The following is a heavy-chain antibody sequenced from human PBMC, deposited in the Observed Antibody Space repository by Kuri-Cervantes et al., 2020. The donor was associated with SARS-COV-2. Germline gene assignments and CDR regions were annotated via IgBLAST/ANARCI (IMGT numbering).Heavy chain of an antibody. CDR2: IYSGGST. Sequence: GGSLRLSCAASGFTVSSNYMSWVRQAPGKGLEWVSVIYSGGSTYYADSVKGGFTISRDNAKNTLYLQMNSLRAEDTAVYYCASDIVVVPAARQETDYWGQGTLVTVSS. D-gene: IGHD2-2*01. CDR3: ASDIVVVPAARQETDY. CDR1: GFTVSSNY. V-gene: IGHV3-66*01. J-gene: IGHJ4*02.